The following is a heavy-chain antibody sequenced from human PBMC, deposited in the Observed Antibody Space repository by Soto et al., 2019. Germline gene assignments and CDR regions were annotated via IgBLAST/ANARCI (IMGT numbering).Heavy chain of an antibody. CDR2: ISAYNGNT. CDR3: ARVIGYYYHMDV. J-gene: IGHJ6*02. Sequence: QVQLVQSGGEVKKPGASVKVSCKASGYTFTTYDLSWVRQAPGQGLEWMGWISAYNGNTNYAQNLQGRVTMTTDTSTSTAYMELRSLRSDDTAVYYCARVIGYYYHMDVWGQGTTVTGSS. V-gene: IGHV1-18*01. D-gene: IGHD3-22*01. CDR1: GYTFTTYD.